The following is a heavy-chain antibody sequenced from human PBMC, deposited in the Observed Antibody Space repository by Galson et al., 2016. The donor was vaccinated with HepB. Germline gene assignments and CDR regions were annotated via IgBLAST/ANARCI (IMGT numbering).Heavy chain of an antibody. CDR1: GGSIGSYY. D-gene: IGHD6-13*01. Sequence: SETLSLTCTISGGSIGSYYWSWIRQPPGKGLEWIGYVYYSGSTNYNTSLTSRVTISVDTSKNQFSLKLSSVTAADTAVYYCGRVTEGYIYPWGQGTLVTVSS. CDR3: GRVTEGYIYP. CDR2: VYYSGST. J-gene: IGHJ5*02. V-gene: IGHV4-59*08.